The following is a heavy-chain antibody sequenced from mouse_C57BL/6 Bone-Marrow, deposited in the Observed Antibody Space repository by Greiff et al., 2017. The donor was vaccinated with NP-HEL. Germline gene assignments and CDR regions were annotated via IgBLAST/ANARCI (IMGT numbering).Heavy chain of an antibody. J-gene: IGHJ4*01. CDR3: TPDSSGSMDD. CDR1: GYTFTDYE. D-gene: IGHD3-2*02. CDR2: IDPETGGT. V-gene: IGHV1-15*01. Sequence: QVQLQQSGAELVRPGASVTLSCKASGYTFTDYEMHWVKQTPVHGLEWIGAIDPETGGTAYNQKFKGKAILTADKSSSTAYMELRSLTSEDSAVYYCTPDSSGSMDDWGQGTSVTVSS.